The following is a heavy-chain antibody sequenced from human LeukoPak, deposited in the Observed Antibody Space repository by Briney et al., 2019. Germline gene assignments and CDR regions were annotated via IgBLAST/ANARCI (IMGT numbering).Heavy chain of an antibody. CDR1: GGSFSGYY. J-gene: IGHJ5*02. V-gene: IGHV4-34*01. CDR2: INHSGST. Sequence: PSETLSLTCAVYGGSFSGYYWSWLRQPPGKGLEWIGEINHSGSTNYNPSLKSRVTISVDTSKNQFSLKLSSVTAADTAVYHCAREDTVAGPRDWFDPWGQGTLVTVSS. CDR3: AREDTVAGPRDWFDP. D-gene: IGHD6-19*01.